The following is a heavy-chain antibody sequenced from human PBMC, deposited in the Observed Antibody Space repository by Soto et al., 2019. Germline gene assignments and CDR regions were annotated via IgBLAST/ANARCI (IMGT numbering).Heavy chain of an antibody. J-gene: IGHJ6*02. Sequence: EVQLLESGGGLVRPGGSLRLSCAASGFTFSHYVLSWVRQAPGGGLAWVSSISGSGSSVYLADSVRGRFAMSRDLSTNTVSLQMNSLIVEYTAIYYCAKVRASYLSAAYFFSGLEVWGQGTTVTVSS. CDR3: AKVRASYLSAAYFFSGLEV. CDR1: GFTFSHYV. D-gene: IGHD2-15*01. CDR2: ISGSGSSV. V-gene: IGHV3-23*01.